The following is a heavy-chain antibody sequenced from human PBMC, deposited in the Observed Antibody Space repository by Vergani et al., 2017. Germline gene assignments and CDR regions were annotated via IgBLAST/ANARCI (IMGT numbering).Heavy chain of an antibody. V-gene: IGHV4-4*07. CDR1: GGSISSYY. D-gene: IGHD4-17*01. Sequence: QVQLQESGPGLVKPSETLSLTCTVSGGSISSYYWSWIRQPPGKGLEWIGRIYTSGSTDYNPSLKSRVTMSVDMSKSHISLTLTSVTAADTAVYYCASTVHYGDYPDYWGQGTLVTVSS. CDR2: IYTSGST. CDR3: ASTVHYGDYPDY. J-gene: IGHJ4*02.